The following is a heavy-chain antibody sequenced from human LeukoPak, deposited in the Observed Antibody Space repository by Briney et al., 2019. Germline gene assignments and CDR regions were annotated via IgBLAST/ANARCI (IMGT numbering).Heavy chain of an antibody. CDR3: ASQRYYDSSGPGV. CDR2: ISSSSSYI. J-gene: IGHJ4*02. CDR1: GFTFSSYS. D-gene: IGHD3-22*01. Sequence: SGGSLRLSCVGSGFTFSSYSMNWVRQAPGKGLEWVSSISSSSSYIYYADSVKGRFTISRDNAKNSLYLQMNSLRAEDTAVYYCASQRYYDSSGPGVWGQGTLVTVSS. V-gene: IGHV3-21*01.